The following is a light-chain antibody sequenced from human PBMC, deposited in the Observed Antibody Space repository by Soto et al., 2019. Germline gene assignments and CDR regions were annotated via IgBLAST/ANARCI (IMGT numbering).Light chain of an antibody. CDR2: EGS. J-gene: IGLJ2*01. CDR3: GPYPGSSTLGV. Sequence: QSALTQPASVSGSPGQSITISCTGTSSDVGSYNLVSWYQQHPGKAPKLMIYEGSKRPSGVSNRFSGSKSGNTASLTISGLKARNGVDNSAGPYPGSSTLGVFGEGTRPTV. V-gene: IGLV2-23*01. CDR1: SSDVGSYNL.